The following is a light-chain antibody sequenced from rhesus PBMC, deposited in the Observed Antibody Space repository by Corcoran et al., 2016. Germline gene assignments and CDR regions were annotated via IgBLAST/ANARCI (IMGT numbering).Light chain of an antibody. J-gene: IGKJ1*01. Sequence: DIQMTQSPSSLSASVGDTVTITCQASQGISKYLAWYQQKPGKAPKLLIHDASTLQSGIPSRFTGSGSGTEFTLTISSLQPEDFATYYCQQPNSYPRTFGQGTKVEIK. V-gene: IGKV1-25*01. CDR3: QQPNSYPRT. CDR1: QGISKY. CDR2: DAS.